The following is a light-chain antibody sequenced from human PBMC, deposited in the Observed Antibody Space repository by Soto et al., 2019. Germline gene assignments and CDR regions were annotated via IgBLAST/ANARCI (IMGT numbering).Light chain of an antibody. J-gene: IGKJ1*01. CDR1: QSVSYSSNNKNY. V-gene: IGKV4-1*01. Sequence: DIVMTQSPDSLAVSLGERATINCKSSQSVSYSSNNKNYLAWYQQKPGQPPKLLISWASTRESGVPDRFSGSGSGTDFTLTISSLQAEDVAVYYCQQYYGSPPRTFGQGTKVEIK. CDR2: WAS. CDR3: QQYYGSPPRT.